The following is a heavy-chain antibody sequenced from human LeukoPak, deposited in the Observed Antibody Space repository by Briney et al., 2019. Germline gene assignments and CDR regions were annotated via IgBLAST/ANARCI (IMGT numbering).Heavy chain of an antibody. Sequence: QPGGSLRLSCAASGFTFSSYGMHWVSPAPGKGLEWVAVISYDGSNKYYADSVKGRFTISRDNSKNTLYLQMNSLRAEDTAVYYCAKTYGDSFFDYWGQGTLVTVSS. V-gene: IGHV3-30*18. CDR1: GFTFSSYG. J-gene: IGHJ4*02. D-gene: IGHD4-17*01. CDR3: AKTYGDSFFDY. CDR2: ISYDGSNK.